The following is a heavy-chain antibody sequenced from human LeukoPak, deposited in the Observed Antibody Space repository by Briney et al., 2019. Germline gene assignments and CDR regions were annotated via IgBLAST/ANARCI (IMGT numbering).Heavy chain of an antibody. D-gene: IGHD6-13*01. CDR2: IYSGGST. CDR1: GSTVSSNY. CDR3: ARISSWYRPFDY. Sequence: GGSLRLSCAASGSTVSSNYMSWVRQAPGKGLEWVSVIYSGGSTYYADSVKGRFTISRDNSKNTLYLQMNSLRAEDTAVYYCARISSWYRPFDYWGQGTLVTVSS. J-gene: IGHJ4*02. V-gene: IGHV3-53*01.